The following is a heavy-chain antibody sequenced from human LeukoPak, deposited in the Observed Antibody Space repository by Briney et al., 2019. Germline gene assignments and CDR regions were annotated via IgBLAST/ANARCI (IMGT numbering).Heavy chain of an antibody. CDR1: GYTFTSYG. CDR2: ISAYNGNT. V-gene: IGHV1-18*01. D-gene: IGHD3-22*01. CDR3: ARNRGLYYYDSSGYPDAFDI. Sequence: PLASVKVSCKASGYTFTSYGISWVRQAPGQGLEWMGWISAYNGNTNYAQKLQGRVTMTTDTSTSTAYMELRSLRSDDTAVYYCARNRGLYYYDSSGYPDAFDIWGQGTMVTVSS. J-gene: IGHJ3*02.